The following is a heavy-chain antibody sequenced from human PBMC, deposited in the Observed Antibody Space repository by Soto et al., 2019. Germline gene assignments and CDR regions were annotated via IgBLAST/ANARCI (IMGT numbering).Heavy chain of an antibody. CDR3: AKKPEPYYDFWSGPGGWFDP. D-gene: IGHD3-3*01. CDR2: ISGSGGST. CDR1: GFTFSSYA. V-gene: IGHV3-23*01. J-gene: IGHJ5*02. Sequence: GGSLRLSCAASGFTFSSYAMSWVRQAPGKGLEWVSAISGSGGSTYYTDSVKGRFTISRDHSKNTLYLQMNSLRAEDTAVYYCAKKPEPYYDFWSGPGGWFDPWGQGTLVTVSS.